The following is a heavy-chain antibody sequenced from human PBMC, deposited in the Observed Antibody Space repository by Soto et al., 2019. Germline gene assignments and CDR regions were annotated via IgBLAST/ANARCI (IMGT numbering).Heavy chain of an antibody. CDR1: GFTFSSYA. J-gene: IGHJ4*02. D-gene: IGHD3-16*02. V-gene: IGHV3-64*01. CDR2: ISSNGCST. Sequence: GGSLRLSCAASGFTFSSYAMHWVRQAPGKGLEYVSAISSNGCSTYYANSVKGRFTIARDNSQNTLYLQMGSLRAEDMAVSYCARALGDYVWGSYRYGLDYWGQGTLVTVSS. CDR3: ARALGDYVWGSYRYGLDY.